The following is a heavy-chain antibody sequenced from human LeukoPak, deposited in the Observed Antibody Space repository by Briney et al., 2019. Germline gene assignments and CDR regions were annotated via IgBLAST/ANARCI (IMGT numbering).Heavy chain of an antibody. CDR1: GFTFSNYP. CDR2: IYSGGST. J-gene: IGHJ6*02. Sequence: GGSLRLSCVASGFTFSNYPIQWVRQAPGKGLEWVSVIYSGGSTYYADSVKGRFTISRDNSKNTLYLQMNSLRAEDTAVYYCARFSYYYGMDVWGQGTTVTVSS. CDR3: ARFSYYYGMDV. V-gene: IGHV3-66*01.